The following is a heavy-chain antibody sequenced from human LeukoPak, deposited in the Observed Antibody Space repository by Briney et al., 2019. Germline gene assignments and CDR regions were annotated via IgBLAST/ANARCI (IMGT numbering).Heavy chain of an antibody. CDR2: IYLGDSDT. V-gene: IGHV5-51*01. Sequence: GESLKISCKGSGYSFTSYWIAWVRQMPGKGLEWMGIIYLGDSDTRYSPSFQGQVTIPADKSISSAYLQWSSLKASDTAMYYCARSYGDYYFDYWGQGTLVTVSS. D-gene: IGHD4-17*01. J-gene: IGHJ4*02. CDR3: ARSYGDYYFDY. CDR1: GYSFTSYW.